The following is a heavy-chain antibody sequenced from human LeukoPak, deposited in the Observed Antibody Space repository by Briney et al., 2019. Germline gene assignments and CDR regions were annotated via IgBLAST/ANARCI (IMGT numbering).Heavy chain of an antibody. D-gene: IGHD1-26*01. CDR3: ARATRIVGAPYFDY. J-gene: IGHJ4*02. Sequence: PSETLSLTCTVSGYSISSGYYWGWIRQPPGKGLEWIGSIYHSGSTYYNPSLKSRVAISVDTSKNQFSLKLSSVTAADTAVYYCARATRIVGAPYFDYWGQGTLVTVSS. V-gene: IGHV4-38-2*02. CDR2: IYHSGST. CDR1: GYSISSGYY.